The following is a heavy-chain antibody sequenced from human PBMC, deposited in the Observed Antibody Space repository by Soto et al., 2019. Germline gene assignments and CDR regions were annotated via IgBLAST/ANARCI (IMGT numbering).Heavy chain of an antibody. J-gene: IGHJ1*01. CDR1: GFTFSSYS. V-gene: IGHV3-21*01. CDR2: ISSSSSYI. D-gene: IGHD1-26*01. CDR3: AGPAVGATAQGYFQH. Sequence: EVQLVESGGGLVKPGGSLRLSCAASGFTFSSYSMNWVRQAPGKGLEWVSSISSSSSYIYYADSVKGRFTISRDNAKNSLYLQMNSLRAEDTAVCYCAGPAVGATAQGYFQHWGQGTLVTVSS.